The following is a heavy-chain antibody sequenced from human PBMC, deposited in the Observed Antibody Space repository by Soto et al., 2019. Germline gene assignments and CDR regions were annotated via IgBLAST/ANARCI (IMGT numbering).Heavy chain of an antibody. V-gene: IGHV1-69*01. CDR1: GGPFNSYA. CDR2: IIPLFGTT. D-gene: IGHD2-21*02. J-gene: IGHJ6*02. CDR3: ARRVAVTSIPQVSYYYYGLDV. Sequence: QVQLVQSGAEVKKPESSVKVSCKASGGPFNSYAIAWVRQAPGQGLEWMGGIIPLFGTTNYAQKFQGRVTITADESTTTAFMELSSLRSEDMAVYYCARRVAVTSIPQVSYYYYGLDVWGQGTTVTVSS.